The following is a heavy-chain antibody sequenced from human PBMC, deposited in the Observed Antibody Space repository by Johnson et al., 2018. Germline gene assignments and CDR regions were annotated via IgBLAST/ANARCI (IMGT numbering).Heavy chain of an antibody. CDR2: ISSSSTTI. CDR3: ARDYYGSGTI. V-gene: IGHV3-48*01. J-gene: IGHJ3*02. CDR1: GFTFSSYS. Sequence: VQLVESGGGLVQPGGSLRLSCAASGFTFSSYSMNWVRQAPGKGLEWVSYISSSSTTIYYADSVQGRFTISRDNAKNSLYLQMNSLRAEDTAVYYCARDYYGSGTIWGQGTMVTVSS. D-gene: IGHD3-10*01.